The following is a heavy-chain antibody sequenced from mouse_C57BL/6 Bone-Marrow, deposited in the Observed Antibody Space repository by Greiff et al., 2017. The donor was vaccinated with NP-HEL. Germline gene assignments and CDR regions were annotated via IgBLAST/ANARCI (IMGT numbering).Heavy chain of an antibody. V-gene: IGHV1-52*01. J-gene: IGHJ2*01. CDR2: IDPSASET. D-gene: IGHD2-10*01. Sequence: QVQLQQPGAELVRPGSSVKLSCKASGYTFTSYWMHWVKQRPIQGLEWIGNIDPSASETHYNQKFKDKATLTVDKSSSTAYMQLSSMTSEDAAVYYCARVSYPFLYYFDYWGQGTTLTVSS. CDR3: ARVSYPFLYYFDY. CDR1: GYTFTSYW.